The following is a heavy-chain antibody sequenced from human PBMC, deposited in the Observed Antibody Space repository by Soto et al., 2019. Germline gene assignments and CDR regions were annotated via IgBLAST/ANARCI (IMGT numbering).Heavy chain of an antibody. Sequence: SVKVSCKASGGTFSGYAISWVRQAPGQGLEWMGGIIPIFGTANYAQKFQGRVTITADESTSTAYMELSSLRSEDTAVYYCARNLGIAAADTYYYGMDVWGQGTTVTVSS. CDR3: ARNLGIAAADTYYYGMDV. J-gene: IGHJ6*02. CDR1: GGTFSGYA. V-gene: IGHV1-69*13. CDR2: IIPIFGTA. D-gene: IGHD6-13*01.